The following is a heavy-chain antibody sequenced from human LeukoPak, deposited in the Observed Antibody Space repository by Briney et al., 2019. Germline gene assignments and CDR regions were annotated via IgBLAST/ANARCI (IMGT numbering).Heavy chain of an antibody. CDR1: GGSINSGVYY. J-gene: IGHJ5*02. Sequence: TLSLTCTVSGGSINSGVYYWSWIPQHPEKGVEWIGHMHCSGSTYYNPSLKSRVSISVDPSKNQFSLQLSSVTAADTAVYYCARYFHDSSGYSNWFDPWGQGTLVTVSS. D-gene: IGHD3-22*01. V-gene: IGHV4-31*03. CDR2: MHCSGST. CDR3: ARYFHDSSGYSNWFDP.